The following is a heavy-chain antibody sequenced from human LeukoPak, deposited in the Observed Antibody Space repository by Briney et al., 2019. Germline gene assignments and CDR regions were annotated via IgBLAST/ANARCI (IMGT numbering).Heavy chain of an antibody. V-gene: IGHV3-23*01. CDR1: GFTFSSYA. CDR3: AKDSYCTNGVCHDY. J-gene: IGHJ4*02. CDR2: ISGSGGST. Sequence: GGSLRLSCAASGFTFSSYAMSWVRQAPGKGLEWVSAISGSGGSTYYADSVKGRFTVSRDSSKNTLYLQMNSLRAEDTAVYYCAKDSYCTNGVCHDYWGQGTLVTVSS. D-gene: IGHD2-8*01.